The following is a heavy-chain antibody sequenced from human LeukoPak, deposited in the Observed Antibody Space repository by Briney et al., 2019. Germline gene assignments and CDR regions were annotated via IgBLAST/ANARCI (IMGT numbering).Heavy chain of an antibody. V-gene: IGHV3-9*01. D-gene: IGHD4-23*01. CDR3: AKGRAYGGDFYYFDY. Sequence: PGRSLRLSCAASGFTFDDYAMHWVRQAPRKGLEWVSGISWNSGNIAYADSVRGRFTISRDNAKNSLHLQTNSLRTEDTAFYYCAKGRAYGGDFYYFDYWGQGTLVTVSS. CDR2: ISWNSGNI. J-gene: IGHJ4*02. CDR1: GFTFDDYA.